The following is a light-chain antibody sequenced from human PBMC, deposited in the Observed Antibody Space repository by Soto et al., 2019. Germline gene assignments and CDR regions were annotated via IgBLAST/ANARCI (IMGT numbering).Light chain of an antibody. CDR3: LLSYSGARGV. CDR2: DTS. J-gene: IGLJ2*01. Sequence: QAVGTQEPSLTVSPGGTVTLTCGSSTGAVTSGQYPYWFQQKPGQAPRTLIYDTSNKHSWTPARFSGSLLGGKAALILSGAQPEDEAEYYCLLSYSGARGVFGGGTKLTVL. CDR1: TGAVTSGQY. V-gene: IGLV7-46*01.